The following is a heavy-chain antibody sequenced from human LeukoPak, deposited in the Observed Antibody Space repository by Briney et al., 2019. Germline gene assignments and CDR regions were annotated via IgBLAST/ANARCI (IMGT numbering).Heavy chain of an antibody. CDR3: ARLYGSGSFSPMTFDI. D-gene: IGHD3-10*01. J-gene: IGHJ3*02. Sequence: SETLSLTCTVSGGSISSSSYYWGWIRQPPGKGLEWIGSIYYSGSTYYTPSLKSRVTISVDTSKNQFSLKLSSVTAADTAVYYCARLYGSGSFSPMTFDIWGQGTMVTVSS. CDR2: IYYSGST. CDR1: GGSISSSSYY. V-gene: IGHV4-39*01.